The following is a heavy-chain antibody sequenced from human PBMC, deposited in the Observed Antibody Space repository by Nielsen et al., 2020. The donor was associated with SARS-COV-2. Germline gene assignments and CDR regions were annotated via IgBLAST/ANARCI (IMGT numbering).Heavy chain of an antibody. CDR1: GFTFSSYS. Sequence: GGSLRLSCAASGFTFSSYSMNWVRQAPGKGLEWVSSISSSSTYIYYADSLKGRFTISRDNAKNSLYLQMNSLRAEDTAVYYCARDVPRLWFGEGRAYWGQGTLVTVSS. J-gene: IGHJ4*02. CDR2: ISSSSTYI. D-gene: IGHD3-10*01. V-gene: IGHV3-21*01. CDR3: ARDVPRLWFGEGRAY.